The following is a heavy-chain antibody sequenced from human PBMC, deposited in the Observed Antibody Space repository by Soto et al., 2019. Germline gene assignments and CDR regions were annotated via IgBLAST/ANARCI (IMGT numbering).Heavy chain of an antibody. J-gene: IGHJ6*02. CDR2: ISAYNGNT. V-gene: IGHV1-18*04. CDR3: ARGPYSSSFSRSYYYYYYGMDV. Sequence: ASVKVSCKASGYTFTSYGISWVRQAPGQGLEWMGWISAYNGNTNYAQKLQGRVTMTTDASTSTAYMELRSLRSDDTAVYYCARGPYSSSFSRSYYYYYYGMDVWGQGTTVTVSS. D-gene: IGHD6-6*01. CDR1: GYTFTSYG.